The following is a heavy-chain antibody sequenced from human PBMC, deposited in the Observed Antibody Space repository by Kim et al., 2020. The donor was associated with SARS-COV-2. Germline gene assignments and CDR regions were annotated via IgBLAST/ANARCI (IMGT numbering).Heavy chain of an antibody. V-gene: IGHV3-23*01. D-gene: IGHD2-15*01. J-gene: IGHJ5*02. CDR1: GFTFSSYA. CDR3: AKDRGPYCSGGSCYANWFDP. Sequence: GGSLRLSCAASGFTFSSYAMSWVRQAPGKGLEWVSAISGSGGSTYYADSVKGRFTISRDNSKNTLYLQMNSLRAEDTAVYYCAKDRGPYCSGGSCYANWFDPWGQGTLVTVSP. CDR2: ISGSGGST.